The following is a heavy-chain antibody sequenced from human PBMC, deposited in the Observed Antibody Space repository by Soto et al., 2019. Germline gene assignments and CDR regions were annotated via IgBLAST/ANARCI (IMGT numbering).Heavy chain of an antibody. CDR1: GGTFSSYT. J-gene: IGHJ2*01. CDR3: ARAPSWWYFDL. CDR2: INAGNGNT. V-gene: IGHV1-3*01. Sequence: GASVKVSCKASGGTFSSYTISWVRQAPGQRLEWMGWINAGNGNTKYSQKFQGRVTITRDTSASTAYMELSSLRSEDTAVYYCARAPSWWYFDLWGRGTLVTVS.